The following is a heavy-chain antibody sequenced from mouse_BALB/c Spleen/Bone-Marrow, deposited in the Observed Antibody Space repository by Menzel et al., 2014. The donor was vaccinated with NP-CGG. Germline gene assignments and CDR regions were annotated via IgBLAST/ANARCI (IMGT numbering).Heavy chain of an antibody. D-gene: IGHD1-1*01. CDR3: ARSGSSSGYFDY. CDR2: ISSGSSTI. Sequence: EVKLVESGGGLVQPGGSRKLSCAAPGFTFSSFGMHWVRQAPEKGLEWVAYISSGSSTIYYADTVMGRFTISGDNPKNTLFLQMTSLRSEDTAMYYCARSGSSSGYFDYWGQGTTLTVSS. J-gene: IGHJ2*01. V-gene: IGHV5-17*02. CDR1: GFTFSSFG.